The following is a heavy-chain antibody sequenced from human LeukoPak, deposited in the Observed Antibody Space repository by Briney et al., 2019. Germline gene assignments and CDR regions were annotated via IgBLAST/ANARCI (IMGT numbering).Heavy chain of an antibody. CDR2: IYYSGST. Sequence: SETLSLTCTVSGGSISSSSYYWGWIRQPPGKGLEWIGSIYYSGSTYYNPSLKSRVTISVDTSKNQFSLKLSSVTAADTAVYYCARYCSGGSCFDYWGQGTLVTASS. D-gene: IGHD2-15*01. CDR1: GGSISSSSYY. J-gene: IGHJ4*02. V-gene: IGHV4-39*01. CDR3: ARYCSGGSCFDY.